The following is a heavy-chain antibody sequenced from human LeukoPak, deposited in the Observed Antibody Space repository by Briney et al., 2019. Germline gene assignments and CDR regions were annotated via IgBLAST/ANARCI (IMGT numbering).Heavy chain of an antibody. D-gene: IGHD6-13*01. CDR3: ARAERVSLVFVY. CDR1: GGSISSGGYY. CDR2: IYYSGST. V-gene: IGHV4-31*03. Sequence: SETLSLTCTVSGGSISSGGYYWSWIRQHPGKGLEWIGYIYYSGSTYYNPSLKSRVTISVDTSKNQFSLKLSSVTAADTAVYYCARAERVSLVFVYWGQGTLVTVSS. J-gene: IGHJ4*02.